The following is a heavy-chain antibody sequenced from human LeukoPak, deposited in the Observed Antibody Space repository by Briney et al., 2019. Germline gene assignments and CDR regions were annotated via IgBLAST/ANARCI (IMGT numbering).Heavy chain of an antibody. Sequence: SVKVSCKASGGTFSSYAIRWVRQAPGQGLEWMGRIIPIFGTANYAQKFQGRVTITTDESTSTAYMELSSLRSEDTAVYYCARGKYSSSWYWVYWGQGTLVTVSS. D-gene: IGHD6-13*01. J-gene: IGHJ4*02. CDR3: ARGKYSSSWYWVY. V-gene: IGHV1-69*05. CDR1: GGTFSSYA. CDR2: IIPIFGTA.